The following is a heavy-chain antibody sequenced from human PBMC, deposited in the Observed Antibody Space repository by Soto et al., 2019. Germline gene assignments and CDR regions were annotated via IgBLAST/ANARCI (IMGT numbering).Heavy chain of an antibody. J-gene: IGHJ5*02. CDR1: GYTFTSYG. V-gene: IGHV1-18*01. Sequence: ASVKVSCKASGYTFTSYGISWVRPAPGQGLEWMGWISAYNGNTNYAQKLQGRVTMTTDTSTSTAYMELRSLRSDDTAVYYCARKAAAGTGRNWFDPWGQGTLVTVSS. D-gene: IGHD6-13*01. CDR3: ARKAAAGTGRNWFDP. CDR2: ISAYNGNT.